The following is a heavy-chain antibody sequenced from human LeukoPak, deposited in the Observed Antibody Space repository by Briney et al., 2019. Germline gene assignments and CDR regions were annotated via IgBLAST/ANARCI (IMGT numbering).Heavy chain of an antibody. V-gene: IGHV1-2*02. J-gene: IGHJ4*02. CDR1: GYTLTGYY. D-gene: IGHD3-10*01. CDR2: INPNSGGT. Sequence: ASVKVSCKASGYTLTGYYMHWVRQATGQGLEWMGWINPNSGGTNYAQKFQGRVTMTRDTSISTAYMELSRLRSEDTAVYYCARDKYYGSGSCFDYWGQGTLVTVSS. CDR3: ARDKYYGSGSCFDY.